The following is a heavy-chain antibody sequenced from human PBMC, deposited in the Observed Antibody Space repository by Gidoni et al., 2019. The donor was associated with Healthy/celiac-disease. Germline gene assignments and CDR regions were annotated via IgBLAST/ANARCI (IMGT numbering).Heavy chain of an antibody. CDR2: ISPSGGST. J-gene: IGHJ4*02. D-gene: IGHD6-19*01. Sequence: QVQLVQSEAEVTKPAASVQVSCHASGYTFTSYYMHWVRQDPGQGLEWMGIISPSGGSTSYAQKFQGRVTMTRDTSTSTVYMQLSSMRSEDTAVYYCARGGGGLVDVGYWGQGTLVTVSS. CDR3: ARGGGGLVDVGY. CDR1: GYTFTSYY. V-gene: IGHV1-46*01.